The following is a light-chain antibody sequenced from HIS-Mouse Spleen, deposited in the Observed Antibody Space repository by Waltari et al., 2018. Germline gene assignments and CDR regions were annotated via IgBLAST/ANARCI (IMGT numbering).Light chain of an antibody. Sequence: QSALTQPASVSGSPGQSITISRTGTSSDVGGYNSVSWYQQHPGKAPQRMIYDVSNRPSGVSNRFSGSKSGNTASLTISGLQAEDEADYYCSSYTSSSFNVVFGGGTKLTVL. CDR2: DVS. CDR1: SSDVGGYNS. V-gene: IGLV2-14*03. CDR3: SSYTSSSFNVV. J-gene: IGLJ2*01.